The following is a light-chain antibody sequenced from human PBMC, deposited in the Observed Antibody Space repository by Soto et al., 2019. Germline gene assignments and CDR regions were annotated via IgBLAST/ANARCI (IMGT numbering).Light chain of an antibody. CDR1: QNISVW. V-gene: IGKV1-5*01. CDR2: DAS. J-gene: IGKJ2*01. CDR3: QQYDSSSPT. Sequence: DIQMTQSPSTLSASVGDGVTITCRASQNISVWLAWYQQRPGKAPKFLIYDASNLGTGVSSRFSGSGSGTEFTLTIRSLQPDDFATYYCQQYDSSSPTFGQGTKREIK.